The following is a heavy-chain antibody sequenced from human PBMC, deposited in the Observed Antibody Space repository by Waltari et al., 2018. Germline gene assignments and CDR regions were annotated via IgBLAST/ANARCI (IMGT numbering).Heavy chain of an antibody. CDR1: GFIFSSYS. CDR3: ARDPPIIWNGYPPSMDV. CDR2: ITSSDYI. V-gene: IGHV3-21*02. D-gene: IGHD3-3*01. J-gene: IGHJ6*02. Sequence: EVQMVESGGGLVEPGGSLRLSGATSGFIFSSYSMSWGRQTPGKGLEWVSSITSSDYIYYSDSVEGRFTISRDNAKQSLYLQMNSLRAEDTAVYYCARDPPIIWNGYPPSMDVWGQGTTVTVSS.